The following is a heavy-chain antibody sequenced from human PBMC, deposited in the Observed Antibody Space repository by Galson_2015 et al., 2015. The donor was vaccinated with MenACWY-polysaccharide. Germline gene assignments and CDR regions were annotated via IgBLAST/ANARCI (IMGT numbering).Heavy chain of an antibody. Sequence: SVKVSCKVSGYTLTELSMHWVRQAPGKGLEWMGGFDPEDGETIYAQKFQGRVTMTEDTSTDTAYMEPSSLRSEDTAVYYCATDSSGYPRWFDPWGQGTLVTVSS. CDR1: GYTLTELS. CDR3: ATDSSGYPRWFDP. CDR2: FDPEDGET. V-gene: IGHV1-24*01. D-gene: IGHD3-22*01. J-gene: IGHJ5*02.